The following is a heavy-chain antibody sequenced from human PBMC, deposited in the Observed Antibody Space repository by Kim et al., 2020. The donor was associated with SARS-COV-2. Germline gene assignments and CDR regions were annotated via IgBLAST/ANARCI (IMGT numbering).Heavy chain of an antibody. CDR3: ASDSYYDSSGFDY. J-gene: IGHJ4*02. CDR1: GFTFSRYC. Sequence: GGSLRLSCAASGFTFSRYCMRWVRQAPGKGLEWVARIISDGSGTCYADSVKGRFTISRDKAKNTLYLQMNRLRAEDTAVYYCASDSYYDSSGFDYWGQGTLVTVSS. CDR2: IISDGSGT. V-gene: IGHV3-74*01. D-gene: IGHD3-22*01.